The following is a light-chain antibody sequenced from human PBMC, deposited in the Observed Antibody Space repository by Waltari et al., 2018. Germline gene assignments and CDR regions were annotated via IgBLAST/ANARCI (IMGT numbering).Light chain of an antibody. CDR3: CSSAGNPYV. V-gene: IGLV2-11*01. Sequence: SALTQPRSVSGSPGQSVTISCTGTSSDVGAYNFVSWYQQRPGQAPKLIIYDVNKRPSGVPDRFSASKSGNTASLTISGLQPEDEAVYHCCSSAGNPYVFGTGTEVTVL. CDR2: DVN. CDR1: SSDVGAYNF. J-gene: IGLJ1*01.